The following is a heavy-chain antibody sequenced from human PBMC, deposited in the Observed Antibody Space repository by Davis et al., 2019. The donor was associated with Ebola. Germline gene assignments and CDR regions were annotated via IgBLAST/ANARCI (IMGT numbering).Heavy chain of an antibody. CDR1: GFTFSSYW. CDR2: KSDGSST. J-gene: IGHJ6*04. Sequence: PGGSLRLSCAASGFTFSSYWMHWVCLAPGKGLVWVSRKSDGSSTNYADSGKGRFTISRDNAKNTLYLQMNSLRAEDTAVYYCAKDLGSRIAFYGMDGWGKGTTVTVSS. CDR3: AKDLGSRIAFYGMDG. D-gene: IGHD1-26*01. V-gene: IGHV3-74*01.